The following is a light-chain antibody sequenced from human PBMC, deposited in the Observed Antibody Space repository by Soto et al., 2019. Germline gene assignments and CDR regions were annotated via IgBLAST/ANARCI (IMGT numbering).Light chain of an antibody. CDR1: SSDVGGYNY. CDR3: SSYTRSRAYV. Sequence: QSALTQPASVSGSPGQSITISCTGTSSDVGGYNYVSWYQQQSGKAPKLMIHEVSNRPSGVSSRFSGSKSGNTASLTISGLQAEDEADSYCSSYTRSRAYVFGIGTKLTVL. J-gene: IGLJ1*01. CDR2: EVS. V-gene: IGLV2-14*01.